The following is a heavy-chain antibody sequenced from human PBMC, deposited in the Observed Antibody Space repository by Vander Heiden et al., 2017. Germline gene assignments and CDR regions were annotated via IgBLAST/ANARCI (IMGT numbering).Heavy chain of an antibody. CDR3: TRGTPAYSYADGNDYFGMDV. CDR2: ISWNSGLI. J-gene: IGHJ6*02. Sequence: VQLMESGGGLVQPGRSLRISCEGPGFKFDDYPIHWFRKVPGKGLEWVSGISWNSGLIGYADSVKGRFTISRDNAKKSLVLQMNSLREEDTALYYCTRGTPAYSYADGNDYFGMDVWGQGTTVTVSS. V-gene: IGHV3-9*01. CDR1: GFKFDDYP. D-gene: IGHD3-16*01.